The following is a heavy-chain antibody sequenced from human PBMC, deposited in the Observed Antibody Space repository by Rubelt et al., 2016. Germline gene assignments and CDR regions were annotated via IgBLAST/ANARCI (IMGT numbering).Heavy chain of an antibody. CDR2: ITHSGGST. CDR3: ARGGDLALDY. V-gene: IGHV1-46*01. D-gene: IGHD3-3*01. J-gene: IGHJ4*02. Sequence: QVQLVQSGAEMKKPGASVKVSCMAYGYTFTSYYMPWVRQAPGQGREWMGIITHSGGSTRSAQQFQGRVTMTRDKSTSTVYMGLGSLRSEYTAVYYCARGGDLALDYWGQGTLVTVSS. CDR1: GYTFTSYY.